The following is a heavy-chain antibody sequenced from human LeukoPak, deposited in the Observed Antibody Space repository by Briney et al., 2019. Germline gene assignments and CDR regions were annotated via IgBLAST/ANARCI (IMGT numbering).Heavy chain of an antibody. CDR3: AKGVTMIVVVTQGFDY. J-gene: IGHJ4*02. V-gene: IGHV3-30*02. D-gene: IGHD3-22*01. CDR2: IRYDGSHK. CDR1: GFNFSNYG. Sequence: VQPGGSLRLSCAASGFNFSNYGIHWVRQAPGRGLEWVSFIRYDGSHKYYADSVKGRFTISRDNSKNTLYLQMNSLRAEDTAVYYCAKGVTMIVVVTQGFDYWGQGTLVTVSS.